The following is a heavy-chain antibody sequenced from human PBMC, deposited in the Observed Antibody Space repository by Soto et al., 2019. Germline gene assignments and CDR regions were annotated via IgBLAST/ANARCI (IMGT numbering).Heavy chain of an antibody. Sequence: GGSLRLSCAASGFSFSNYTMTWVRQAPGKGLEWVSSISSSSIYIYHADSVKGRFTISRDNAKNSLYLQMDSLRAEDTAVYYCARDLVAWGQGTLVTVSS. CDR1: GFSFSNYT. CDR3: ARDLVA. CDR2: ISSSSIYI. V-gene: IGHV3-21*01. D-gene: IGHD2-15*01. J-gene: IGHJ5*02.